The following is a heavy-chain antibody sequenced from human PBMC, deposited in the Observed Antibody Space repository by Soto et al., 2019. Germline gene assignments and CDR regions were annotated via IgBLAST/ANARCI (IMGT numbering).Heavy chain of an antibody. CDR2: ISGSGGST. CDR3: AKGQGELVAERDSFDP. V-gene: IGHV3-23*01. D-gene: IGHD1-26*01. Sequence: EVQLLESGGGLVQPGGSLRLSCAASGFTFSSYAMSWVRQAPGKGLEWVSVISGSGGSTYYADSVKGQFTISRDNSKNPVYVQMTSLRAEDTAVYYCAKGQGELVAERDSFDPWGQGTLVTVSS. CDR1: GFTFSSYA. J-gene: IGHJ5*02.